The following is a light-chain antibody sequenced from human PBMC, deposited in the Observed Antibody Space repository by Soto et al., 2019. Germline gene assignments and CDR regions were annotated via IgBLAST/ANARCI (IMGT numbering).Light chain of an antibody. J-gene: IGKJ2*01. CDR3: QQSYSTPYT. CDR2: AAS. Sequence: DIQMTQSPSSLSASVGDRVTITCRASQIISSYLNWYQQKPGKAPKLLIYAASSLQSGVPSRFSGSGSGTDFTLTISSLQPEDFATYYCQQSYSTPYTFGQGTKVDIK. CDR1: QIISSY. V-gene: IGKV1-39*01.